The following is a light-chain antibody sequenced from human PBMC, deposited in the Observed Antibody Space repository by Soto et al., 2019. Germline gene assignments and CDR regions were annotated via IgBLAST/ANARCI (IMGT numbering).Light chain of an antibody. CDR1: QSVSSSY. V-gene: IGKV3-20*01. CDR3: QQYGSSPGWT. J-gene: IGKJ1*01. Sequence: EIVLTQSPGTLSLSPGERATLSCRASQSVSSSYLAWYQQKPGQAPRLLIYGASSRATGIPDRFSGSGSGTDFTLTISRLEHEDCAVYYCQQYGSSPGWTFGQGTKVEIK. CDR2: GAS.